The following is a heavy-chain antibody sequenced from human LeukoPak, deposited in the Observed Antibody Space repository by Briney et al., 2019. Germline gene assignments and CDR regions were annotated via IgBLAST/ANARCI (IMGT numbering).Heavy chain of an antibody. D-gene: IGHD2-2*02. Sequence: SETLSLTCAVSGYSISSGYYWGWIQQPPGKGLEWIGSIYHSGSTYYNPSLKSRVTISVDTSKNQFSLKLSSVTAADTAVYYCARRCSSTSCYTSFDYWGQGTLVTVSS. J-gene: IGHJ4*02. CDR1: GYSISSGYY. CDR3: ARRCSSTSCYTSFDY. CDR2: IYHSGST. V-gene: IGHV4-38-2*01.